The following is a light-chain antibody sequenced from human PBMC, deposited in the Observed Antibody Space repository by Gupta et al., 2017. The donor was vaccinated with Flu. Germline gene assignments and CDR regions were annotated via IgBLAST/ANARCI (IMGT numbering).Light chain of an antibody. CDR2: AAS. CDR3: QQYGVSPYT. V-gene: IGKV3-20*01. Sequence: EVVLTQSPDTLSLSPGEGATLSCRASQSVNNNYLAWYQQKPGQAPRLLIYAASSRAPGIPDRFSGSGSGTDFTLTVSRLEPEDFAVYSCQQYGVSPYTFGQGTRLEIK. J-gene: IGKJ2*01. CDR1: QSVNNNY.